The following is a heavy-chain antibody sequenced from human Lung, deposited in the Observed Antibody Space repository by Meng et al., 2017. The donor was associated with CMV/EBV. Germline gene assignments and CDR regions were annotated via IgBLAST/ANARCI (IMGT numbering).Heavy chain of an antibody. Sequence: SVXVSXXASGGTFSSYAISWVRQAPGQGLEWMGGIIPILGIANYAQKFQGRVTITTDESTSTAYMELSSLRSEDTAVYYCARGGSSSWSRRYNWFDPWGQGTLVXVSS. D-gene: IGHD6-13*01. CDR2: IIPILGIA. CDR3: ARGGSSSWSRRYNWFDP. V-gene: IGHV1-69*10. CDR1: GGTFSSYA. J-gene: IGHJ5*02.